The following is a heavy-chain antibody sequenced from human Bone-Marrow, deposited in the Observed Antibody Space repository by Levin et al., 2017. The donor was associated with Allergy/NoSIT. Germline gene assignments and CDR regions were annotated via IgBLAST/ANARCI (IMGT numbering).Heavy chain of an antibody. CDR1: GFTFRNYG. CDR2: ISFDGSAT. D-gene: IGHD3-16*01. J-gene: IGHJ5*01. CDR3: AKRGDGDPEHKRWLDS. V-gene: IGHV3-30*18. Sequence: HPGGSLRLSCAASGFTFRNYGMHWVRQAPGKGPEWVATISFDGSATEYVDSVKGRYTITRDNSKEMLYLQMNSLRGEDSAVYYCAKRGDGDPEHKRWLDSWGQGTLVTVSS.